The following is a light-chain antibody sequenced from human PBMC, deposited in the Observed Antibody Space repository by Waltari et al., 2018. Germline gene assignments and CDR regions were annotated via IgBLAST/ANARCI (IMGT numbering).Light chain of an antibody. CDR3: CSYAGLGIYV. CDR1: SSDVGNYNL. V-gene: IGLV2-23*02. CDR2: EVT. Sequence: QSGLTQPASVSGSPGQSITISCTGTSSDVGNYNLVSWYQQYPGKAPKLMVYEVTKRTPGVSDRFSGSKSGNPAFLTISGLQAEDEADYYCCSYAGLGIYVFGTGTKVTVL. J-gene: IGLJ1*01.